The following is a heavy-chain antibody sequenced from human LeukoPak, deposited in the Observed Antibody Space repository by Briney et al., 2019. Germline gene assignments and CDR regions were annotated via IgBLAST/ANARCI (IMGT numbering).Heavy chain of an antibody. CDR3: ARGPPRHRYYYDSSGYYYHY. CDR1: GGSFSGYY. V-gene: IGHV4-34*01. J-gene: IGHJ4*02. Sequence: SETLSLTCAVYGGSFSGYYWSWIRQPPGKGLEWIGEINHSGSTNYNPSLKSRVTISVDTSKNQFSLRLSSVTAADTAVYYCARGPPRHRYYYDSSGYYYHYWGQGTLVTVSS. D-gene: IGHD3-22*01. CDR2: INHSGST.